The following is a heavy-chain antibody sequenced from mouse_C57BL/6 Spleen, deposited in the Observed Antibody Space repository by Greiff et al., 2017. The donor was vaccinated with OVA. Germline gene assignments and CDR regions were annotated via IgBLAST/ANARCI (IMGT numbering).Heavy chain of an antibody. V-gene: IGHV1-82*01. CDR2: IYPGDGDT. CDR3: ERLDDGRSPWYAMDD. J-gene: IGHJ4*01. Sequence: QVQLQQSGPELVKPGASVKISCKASGYAFSSSWMNWVKQRPGKGLEWIGRIYPGDGDTNYNGKFKGKATLTADKSSSTAYMQLSSRTSEDSAVYFCERLDDGRSPWYAMDDWGKGTSVTVSS. D-gene: IGHD1-1*01. CDR1: GYAFSSSW.